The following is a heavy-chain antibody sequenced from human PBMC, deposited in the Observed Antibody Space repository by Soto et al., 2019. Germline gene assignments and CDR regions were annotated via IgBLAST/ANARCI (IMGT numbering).Heavy chain of an antibody. Sequence: SETLSLSCSVSGASISSYYWTWIRQPPGGGLEWIGYMHHTQGTNDNPSLRGRVHMSIDTSMNQFSLRLTSVTAADTAVYYCARVPFVGYFDWLDPWGHGTLVTVSS. V-gene: IGHV4-59*01. CDR2: MHHTQGT. CDR1: GASISSYY. J-gene: IGHJ5*02. CDR3: ARVPFVGYFDWLDP. D-gene: IGHD3-9*01.